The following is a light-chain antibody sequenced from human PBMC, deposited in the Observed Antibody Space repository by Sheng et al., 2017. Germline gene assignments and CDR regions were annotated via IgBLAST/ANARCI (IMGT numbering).Light chain of an antibody. Sequence: IQLTQSPSSLSASVGDRVTITCRASQSISSWLAWYQQKPGKAPKLLIYQASTLESGVPSTFSGSGSGTEFTLTISSLQPDDLATYYCQQYNSYSPYTFGQGTKLEIK. CDR2: QAS. V-gene: IGKV1-5*03. CDR3: QQYNSYSPYT. CDR1: QSISSW. J-gene: IGKJ2*01.